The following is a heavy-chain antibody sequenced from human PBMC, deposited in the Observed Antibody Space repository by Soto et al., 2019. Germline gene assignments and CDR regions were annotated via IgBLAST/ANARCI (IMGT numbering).Heavy chain of an antibody. J-gene: IGHJ4*02. CDR1: GFTFSSYW. CDR3: ARDTAVAGPTDFDY. Sequence: EVQLVESGGGLVQPGGSLRLSCAASGFTFSSYWMSWVRQAPGKGLEWVANIKQDGSEKYYVDSVKGRFTISRDNAKNSLYLQMNSLRAEDTAVYYCARDTAVAGPTDFDYWGQGTLVTVSS. CDR2: IKQDGSEK. D-gene: IGHD6-19*01. V-gene: IGHV3-7*01.